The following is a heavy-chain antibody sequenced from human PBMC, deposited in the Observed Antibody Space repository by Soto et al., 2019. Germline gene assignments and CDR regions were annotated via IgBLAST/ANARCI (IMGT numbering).Heavy chain of an antibody. CDR3: ARTWGSYRLNWFDP. Sequence: PSETLSLTCTVSGASISYGGYSWSWIRQTPGKGLEWIGYINHLETTFYNPSFESRLTLSIDRTKNQFSLKLQSVTAADRAVYYCARTWGSYRLNWFDPWGQGTLVTVSS. D-gene: IGHD3-16*02. CDR2: INHLETT. CDR1: GASISYGGYS. V-gene: IGHV4-30-2*01. J-gene: IGHJ5*02.